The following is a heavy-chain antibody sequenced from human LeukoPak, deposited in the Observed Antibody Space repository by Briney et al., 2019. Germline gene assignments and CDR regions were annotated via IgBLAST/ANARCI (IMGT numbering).Heavy chain of an antibody. CDR2: IYSGGST. J-gene: IGHJ6*02. CDR1: GFTVSSNY. CDR3: ASSYCSGGSCYLWYYYYGMDV. D-gene: IGHD2-15*01. Sequence: PRGSLRLSCAASGFTVSSNYISWVRQAPGKGLEWVSVIYSGGSTYYADSVKGRFTISRDNSKNTLYLQMNSLRAEDTAVYYCASSYCSGGSCYLWYYYYGMDVWGQGTTVTVSS. V-gene: IGHV3-53*01.